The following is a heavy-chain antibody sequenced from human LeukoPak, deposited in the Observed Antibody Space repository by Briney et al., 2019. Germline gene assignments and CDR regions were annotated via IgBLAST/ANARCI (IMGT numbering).Heavy chain of an antibody. D-gene: IGHD1-26*01. J-gene: IGHJ4*02. CDR3: TRQGGSYYESSTNDY. Sequence: PGGSLRLSCAASGFTFSGSAMHWVRQASGKGLEWVGRIRSKANSYATAYAASVKGRFTISRDDSKNTAYLQMNSLKTEDTAVYYCTRQGGSYYESSTNDYWGQGTLVTVSS. CDR1: GFTFSGSA. V-gene: IGHV3-73*01. CDR2: IRSKANSYAT.